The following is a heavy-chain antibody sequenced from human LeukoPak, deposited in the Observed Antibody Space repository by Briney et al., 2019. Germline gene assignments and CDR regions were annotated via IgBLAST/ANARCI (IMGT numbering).Heavy chain of an antibody. CDR1: GFTFSDYY. CDR3: AKAPGVFQSN. J-gene: IGHJ4*02. Sequence: PGGSLRLSCAASGFTFSDYYMSWLRQAPGKGLEWVSYISSSGTTIYYADSVKGRFTISRDNAKNSLYLQMNGLRAEDTAVYYCAKAPGVFQSNWGQGTLVTVSS. CDR2: ISSSGTTI. V-gene: IGHV3-11*01. D-gene: IGHD3-10*01.